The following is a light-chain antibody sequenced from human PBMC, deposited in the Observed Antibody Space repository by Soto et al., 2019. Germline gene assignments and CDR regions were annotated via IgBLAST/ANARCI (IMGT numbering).Light chain of an antibody. Sequence: GDRVTITCRASQSISSYLNWYXQKXGKXXKXXXYAASSLQSGVPSRFSGSGYGTDFTLTISSLQPEDFATYYCQQSYSTPLTFGGGNKVDIK. CDR3: QQSYSTPLT. J-gene: IGKJ4*01. CDR2: AAS. CDR1: QSISSY. V-gene: IGKV1-39*01.